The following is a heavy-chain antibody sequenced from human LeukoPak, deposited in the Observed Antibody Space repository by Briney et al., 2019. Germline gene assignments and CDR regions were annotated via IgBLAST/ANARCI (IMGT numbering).Heavy chain of an antibody. CDR2: IYTSGST. D-gene: IGHD3-3*01. CDR1: GGSISSYY. J-gene: IGHJ3*02. CDR3: ARDGEYYDFWSGPPDAFDI. V-gene: IGHV4-4*07. Sequence: SETLSLTCTVSGGSISSYYWSWIRQPAGKGLDWIGRIYTSGSTNYNPSLKSRVTISVDKSKNQFSLKLSSVTAADTAVYYCARDGEYYDFWSGPPDAFDIWGQGTMVTVSS.